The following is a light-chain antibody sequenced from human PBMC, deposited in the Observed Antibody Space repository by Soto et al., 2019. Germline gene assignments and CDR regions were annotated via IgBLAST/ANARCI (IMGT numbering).Light chain of an antibody. V-gene: IGLV2-14*01. J-gene: IGLJ1*01. CDR3: SSYTSNTTYA. CDR2: DVS. CDR1: SSDVGGYNY. Sequence: QSVLTQPASVSGSPGQSITISCTGTSSDVGGYNYVSWYQQHPGKAPKRMIYDVSNRPSGVSNRFSCSKLGNTASLTISGLQAEDEADYYCSSYTSNTTYAFGTRTKVTVL.